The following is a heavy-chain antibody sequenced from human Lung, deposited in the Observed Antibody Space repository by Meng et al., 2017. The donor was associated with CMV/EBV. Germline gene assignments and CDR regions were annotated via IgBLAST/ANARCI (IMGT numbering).Heavy chain of an antibody. CDR2: ISSSGSIT. CDR3: ARDSSAVHNWLDS. Sequence: ASGFTFSDYYMTWVRQAPGKGLEWVSYISSSGSITKYLDSLKGRFTISRDNAKNSLFLQMNSLTVEDTAVYYCARDSSAVHNWLDSWGQGTLVTVSS. D-gene: IGHD1-26*01. V-gene: IGHV3-11*04. CDR1: GFTFSDYY. J-gene: IGHJ5*01.